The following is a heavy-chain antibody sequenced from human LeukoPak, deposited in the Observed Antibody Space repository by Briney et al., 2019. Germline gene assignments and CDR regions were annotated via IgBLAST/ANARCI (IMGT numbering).Heavy chain of an antibody. J-gene: IGHJ4*02. V-gene: IGHV3-48*03. CDR1: GFTFSSYE. Sequence: GSLRLSSAAPGFTFSSYEMNWVRQAPGKGLDWVSYISSSGSTIYYADSVKGRFTISRDNAKNSLYLQMNSLRAEDTAVYYCAMDYYYDSSLDYWGQGTLVTVSS. D-gene: IGHD3-22*01. CDR2: ISSSGSTI. CDR3: AMDYYYDSSLDY.